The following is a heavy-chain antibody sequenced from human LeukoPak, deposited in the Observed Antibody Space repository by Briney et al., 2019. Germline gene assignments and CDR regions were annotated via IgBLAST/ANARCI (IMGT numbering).Heavy chain of an antibody. J-gene: IGHJ3*02. V-gene: IGHV3-21*01. CDR1: GFTFSNAW. CDR2: ISSSSSYI. CDR3: ARGSYDYVWGSYRPLGDAFDI. Sequence: GGSLRLSCAASGFTFSNAWMSWVRQAPGKGLEWVSSISSSSSYIYYADSVKGRFTISRDNAKNSLYLQMNSLRAEDTAVYYCARGSYDYVWGSYRPLGDAFDIWGQGTMVTVSS. D-gene: IGHD3-16*02.